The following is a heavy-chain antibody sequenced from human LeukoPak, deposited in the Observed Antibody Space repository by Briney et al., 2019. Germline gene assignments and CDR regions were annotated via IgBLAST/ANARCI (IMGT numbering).Heavy chain of an antibody. CDR3: ARDYCSSTSCYIVY. J-gene: IGHJ4*02. Sequence: WASVKVSCKASGYTFTNYGFSWVRQAPGQGLEWMGWISAYNGYTDYAQKFQFRVTMTTDTSTSTAYMELRSLRSDDTAVYYCARDYCSSTSCYIVYWGQGTLVTVSS. CDR2: ISAYNGYT. CDR1: GYTFTNYG. V-gene: IGHV1-18*01. D-gene: IGHD2-2*02.